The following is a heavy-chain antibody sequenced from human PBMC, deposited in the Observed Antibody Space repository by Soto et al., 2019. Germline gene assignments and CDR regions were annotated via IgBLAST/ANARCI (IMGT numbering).Heavy chain of an antibody. CDR3: ARGGPITTVGDALDY. CDR2: ISAYNGNT. J-gene: IGHJ4*02. D-gene: IGHD3-10*01. V-gene: IGHV1-18*04. CDR1: GYTFTDYG. Sequence: ASVKVSCKASGYTFTDYGINWVRQAPGQGLEWMGWISAYNGNTNYTQNFQGRVTMTTDTSTSTSYMELRSLRSDDTAVYYCARGGPITTVGDALDYWGQGTLVTVSS.